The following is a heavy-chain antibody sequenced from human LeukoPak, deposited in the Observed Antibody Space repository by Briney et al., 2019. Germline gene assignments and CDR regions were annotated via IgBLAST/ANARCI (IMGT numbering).Heavy chain of an antibody. CDR2: ISAYNGNT. D-gene: IGHD3-9*01. CDR1: GYTFTGYY. CDR3: ARDRLSYYDILTGYESAFDI. J-gene: IGHJ3*02. Sequence: ASVKVSCKASGYTFTGYYMHWVRQAPGQGLEWMGWISAYNGNTNYAQKLQGRVTMTTDTSTSTAYMELRSLRSDDTAVYYCARDRLSYYDILTGYESAFDIWGQGTMVTVSS. V-gene: IGHV1-18*04.